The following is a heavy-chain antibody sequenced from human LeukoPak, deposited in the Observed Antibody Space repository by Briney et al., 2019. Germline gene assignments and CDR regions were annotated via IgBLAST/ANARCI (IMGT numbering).Heavy chain of an antibody. Sequence: SETLSLTCTVSGGSIRSYYWSWIRQPPGKGLEWIGYIYYSGSTNYNPSLKSRVTISVDTSKNQFSLKLSSVTAADTAVYYCARHYDFVMGGSWYDYWGQGTLVTVSS. D-gene: IGHD6-13*01. CDR1: GGSIRSYY. V-gene: IGHV4-59*08. J-gene: IGHJ4*02. CDR2: IYYSGST. CDR3: ARHYDFVMGGSWYDY.